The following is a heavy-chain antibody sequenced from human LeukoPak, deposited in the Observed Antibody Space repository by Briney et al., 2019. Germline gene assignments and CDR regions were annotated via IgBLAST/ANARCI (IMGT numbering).Heavy chain of an antibody. Sequence: PSETLSLTCTVSGGSISSYYWSWIRQPPGKGLEWIGYIYYSGSTNYNPSLKSRVTISVDTSKNQFSLKLSSVTAADTAVYYCARESEDGYNSLDYWGQGTLVTVSS. J-gene: IGHJ4*02. V-gene: IGHV4-59*01. CDR3: ARESEDGYNSLDY. CDR2: IYYSGST. D-gene: IGHD5-24*01. CDR1: GGSISSYY.